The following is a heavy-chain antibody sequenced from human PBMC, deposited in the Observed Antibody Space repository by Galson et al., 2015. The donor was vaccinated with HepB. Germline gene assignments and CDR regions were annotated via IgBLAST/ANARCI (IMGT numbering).Heavy chain of an antibody. CDR2: ISSSSSTI. CDR3: AREDGLLWFGELLDY. Sequence: SLRLSCAASGFTFSSYSMNWVRQAPGKGLEWVSYISSSSSTIYYADSVKGRLTISRDNAKNSLYLQMNSLRDEDTAVYYCAREDGLLWFGELLDYWGQGTLVTVSS. D-gene: IGHD3-10*01. V-gene: IGHV3-48*02. CDR1: GFTFSSYS. J-gene: IGHJ4*02.